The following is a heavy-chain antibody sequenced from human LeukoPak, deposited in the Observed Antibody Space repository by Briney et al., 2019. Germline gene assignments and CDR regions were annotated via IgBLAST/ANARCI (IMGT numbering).Heavy chain of an antibody. D-gene: IGHD2-15*01. Sequence: PGGSLRLSCAVSGFTLSSYWMHWVRQEPGKGLVWVSRINTDGSSTIYADSVKGRFTVSRDSAKNTLYLQMNSLRAEDTAVHYCARDREDCSGGSCYANRFDPWGQGTLVTVSS. CDR2: INTDGSST. CDR1: GFTLSSYW. J-gene: IGHJ5*02. CDR3: ARDREDCSGGSCYANRFDP. V-gene: IGHV3-74*01.